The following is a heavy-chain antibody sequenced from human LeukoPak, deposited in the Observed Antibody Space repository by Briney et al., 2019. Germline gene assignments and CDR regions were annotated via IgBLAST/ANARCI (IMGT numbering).Heavy chain of an antibody. CDR2: ISGSGGTT. CDR1: GFTFSNYA. Sequence: GGSLRLSCAASGFTFSNYAMSWVRQAPGKGLEWVSAISGSGGTTYYADSVKGRFTISRDNSKNTLYLQMNSLRAEDTAVYYCAREGRVGITMVRGRAFDYWGQGTLVTVSS. D-gene: IGHD3-10*01. V-gene: IGHV3-23*01. J-gene: IGHJ4*02. CDR3: AREGRVGITMVRGRAFDY.